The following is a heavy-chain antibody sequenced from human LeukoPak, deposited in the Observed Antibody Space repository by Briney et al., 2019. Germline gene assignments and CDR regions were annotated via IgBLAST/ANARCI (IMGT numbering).Heavy chain of an antibody. J-gene: IGHJ4*02. D-gene: IGHD3-22*01. CDR2: IYYSGST. V-gene: IGHV4-39*01. CDR1: GGSISSSSYY. CDR3: ARTSANMIVVVSPIDY. Sequence: PSETLSLTCTVSGGSISSSSYYWGWIRQPPGKGLEWIGSIYYSGSTYYNPSLKSRVTISVDTSKNQFSLKLSSVTAADTAVYYCARTSANMIVVVSPIDYWGQGTLVTVSS.